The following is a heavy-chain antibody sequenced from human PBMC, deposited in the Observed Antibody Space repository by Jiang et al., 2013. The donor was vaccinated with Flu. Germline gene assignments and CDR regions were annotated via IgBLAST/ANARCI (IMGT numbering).Heavy chain of an antibody. CDR2: LYTSGST. J-gene: IGHJ4*02. V-gene: IGHV4-4*07. CDR1: GASISSYS. D-gene: IGHD5-24*01. CDR3: ARGRGRDGYNFDY. Sequence: LLKPSETLSLTCSVSGASISSYSWSWIRQPAGKGLEWIGLLYTSGSTNYNPSLKSRVTVSVDTSKNQFSLKLSSVTAADTAMYYCARGRGRDGYNFDYWGQGTLVTVSS.